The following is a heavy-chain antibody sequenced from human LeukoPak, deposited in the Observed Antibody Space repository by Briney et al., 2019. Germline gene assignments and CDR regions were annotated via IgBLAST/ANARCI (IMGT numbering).Heavy chain of an antibody. Sequence: GGSLRLSCAASGFTFSSHWMSWVRQAPGKGLEWVTHINQDGNENYYVDSVKGRFTISRDNAKNSLYLQMNSLRAEDTAVYYCARLVNNAFDIWGQGTMVTVSS. CDR1: GFTFSSHW. V-gene: IGHV3-7*01. D-gene: IGHD4-23*01. CDR2: INQDGNEN. CDR3: ARLVNNAFDI. J-gene: IGHJ3*02.